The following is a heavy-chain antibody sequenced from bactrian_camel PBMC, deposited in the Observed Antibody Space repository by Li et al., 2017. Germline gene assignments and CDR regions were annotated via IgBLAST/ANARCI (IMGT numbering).Heavy chain of an antibody. CDR1: GFTFNSYW. Sequence: HVQLVESGGGSVQAGGSLRLSCAASGFTFNSYWMYWVRQAPGKGLEWVSTITTGGGTPYYADSVKGRFTIARDDGVNAIYLQMNSLKLEDTAVYYCVAGYQGSGTWYSRLGEFDYRQWGQGTQVTVS. CDR2: ITTGGGTP. J-gene: IGHJ4*01. V-gene: IGHV3S1*01. D-gene: IGHD2*01. CDR3: VAGYQGSGTWYSRLGEFDYRQ.